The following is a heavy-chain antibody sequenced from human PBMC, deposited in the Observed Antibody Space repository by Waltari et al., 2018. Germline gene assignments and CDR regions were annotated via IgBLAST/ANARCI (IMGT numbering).Heavy chain of an antibody. Sequence: QLQLQESGPGLVKPSETLSLTCTVSGDSISSSSYYWGWIRQPPGKGLEWIGSIYYSGSTYYNPSLKSRVTISVDTSKNQFSLKLSSVTAADTAVYYCASSGGDKGWFDPWGQGTLVTVSS. J-gene: IGHJ5*02. CDR1: GDSISSSSYY. D-gene: IGHD2-21*01. CDR3: ASSGGDKGWFDP. CDR2: IYYSGST. V-gene: IGHV4-39*07.